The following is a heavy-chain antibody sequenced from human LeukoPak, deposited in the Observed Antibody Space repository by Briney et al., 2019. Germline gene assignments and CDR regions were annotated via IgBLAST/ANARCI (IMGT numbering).Heavy chain of an antibody. CDR3: AKDNTGDIAAAGPLGY. CDR1: GFTFSSYA. J-gene: IGHJ4*02. CDR2: ISGSGGST. Sequence: GGSLRLSCAASGFTFSSYAMSWVRQAPGKGLEWVSAISGSGGSTYYADSVKGRFTISRDNAKNSLYLQMNSLRAEDTALYYCAKDNTGDIAAAGPLGYWGQGTLVTVSS. V-gene: IGHV3-23*01. D-gene: IGHD6-13*01.